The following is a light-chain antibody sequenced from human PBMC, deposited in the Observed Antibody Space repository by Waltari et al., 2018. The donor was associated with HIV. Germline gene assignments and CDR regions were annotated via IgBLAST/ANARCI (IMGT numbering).Light chain of an antibody. CDR1: LSVYSN. Sequence: EIVMTQSPVTLSVSPGERATLSCRASLSVYSNLAWYQQKPGQAPRLVIYSASTRATGIPARFSGSGSGTEFTLTISSLQSEDFALYYCQQYYDWPLTFGGGTKVEI. J-gene: IGKJ4*01. CDR3: QQYYDWPLT. CDR2: SAS. V-gene: IGKV3-15*01.